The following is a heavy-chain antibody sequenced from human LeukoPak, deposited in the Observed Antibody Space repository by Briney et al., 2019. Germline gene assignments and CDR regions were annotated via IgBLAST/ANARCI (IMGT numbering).Heavy chain of an antibody. J-gene: IGHJ4*02. D-gene: IGHD6-19*01. CDR1: GFTFSHYW. CDR2: IKQDGSEK. CDR3: ARDSSQWLVT. V-gene: IGHV3-7*01. Sequence: PGGSLRLSCAASGFTFSHYWMSWVRQAPGKGLEWVANIKQDGSEKYYVDSVKGRFTISRDDAKNSLYLQMNSLRAEDTAVYCCARDSSQWLVTWGQGTLVTVSS.